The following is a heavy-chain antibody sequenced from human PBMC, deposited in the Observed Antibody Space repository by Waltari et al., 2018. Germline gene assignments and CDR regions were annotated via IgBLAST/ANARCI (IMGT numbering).Heavy chain of an antibody. D-gene: IGHD1-26*01. V-gene: IGHV1-3*03. CDR1: GYTFTSYA. Sequence: QVQLAQSGAEAKKPRASVKVSCKASGYTFTSYAMHRVRQFPGQRLEWMGWTNAGNGNTKYSQEFQGRVSIARVTSARTAYMELSSLRSEDMAVYYCAGGGEIIGGATTSALFQHWGQGTLVTVSS. CDR2: TNAGNGNT. CDR3: AGGGEIIGGATTSALFQH. J-gene: IGHJ1*01.